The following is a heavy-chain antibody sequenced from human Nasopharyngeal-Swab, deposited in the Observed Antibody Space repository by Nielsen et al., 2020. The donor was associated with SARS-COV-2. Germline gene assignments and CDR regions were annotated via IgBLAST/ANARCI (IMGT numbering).Heavy chain of an antibody. CDR1: GGSVSSGDYY. Sequence: SETLSLTCTVSGGSVSSGDYYWSWIRQPPGKGLEWIGYIYYSGSTYYNPSLKSRVTISVDTSKNQFSLELSSVTAADTAVYYCARVHGDYDVYFDYWGQGTLVTVSS. D-gene: IGHD4-17*01. CDR3: ARVHGDYDVYFDY. CDR2: IYYSGST. J-gene: IGHJ4*02. V-gene: IGHV4-30-4*01.